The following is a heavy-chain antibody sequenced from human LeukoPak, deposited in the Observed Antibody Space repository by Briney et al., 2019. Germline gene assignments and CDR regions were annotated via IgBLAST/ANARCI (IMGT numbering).Heavy chain of an antibody. V-gene: IGHV3-53*01. J-gene: IGHJ4*02. CDR2: IYSGGST. D-gene: IGHD3-10*01. CDR1: GFTVSSNY. Sequence: PGGSLRLSCAASGFTVSSNYMSWVRQAPGKGLEWVSVIYSGGSTYDADSVKGRFTISRDNSKNTLYLQMNSLRAEDTAVYYCARDGSDVAGNRDYWGQGTLVTVSS. CDR3: ARDGSDVAGNRDY.